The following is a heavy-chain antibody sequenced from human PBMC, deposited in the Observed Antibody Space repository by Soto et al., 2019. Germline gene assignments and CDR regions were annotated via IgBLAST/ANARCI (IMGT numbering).Heavy chain of an antibody. CDR1: GFTFSSYA. CDR3: AKDRQLLSWFDP. CDR2: ISGSGGST. Sequence: GGSLRLSXAASGFTFSSYAMSWVRQAPGKGLEWVSAISGSGGSTYYADSVKGRFTISRDNSKNTLYLQMNSLRAEDTAVYYCAKDRQLLSWFDPWGQGTLVTVSS. J-gene: IGHJ5*02. V-gene: IGHV3-23*01. D-gene: IGHD1-1*01.